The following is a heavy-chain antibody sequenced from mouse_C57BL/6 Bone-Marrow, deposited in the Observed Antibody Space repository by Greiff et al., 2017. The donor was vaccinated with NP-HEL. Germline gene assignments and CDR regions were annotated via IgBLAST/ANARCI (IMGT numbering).Heavy chain of an antibody. CDR3: ARALYYYGSPWFAY. Sequence: EVQLQQSGPGMVKPSQSLSLTCTVTGYSITSGYDWHWIRHFPGNKLEWMGYISYSGSTNYNPSLKSRISITHDTSKNHFFLKLNSVTTEDTATYYCARALYYYGSPWFAYWGQGTLVTVSA. CDR2: ISYSGST. CDR1: GYSITSGYD. D-gene: IGHD1-1*01. V-gene: IGHV3-1*01. J-gene: IGHJ3*01.